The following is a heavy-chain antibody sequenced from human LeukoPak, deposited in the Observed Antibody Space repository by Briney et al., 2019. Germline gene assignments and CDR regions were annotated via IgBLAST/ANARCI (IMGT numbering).Heavy chain of an antibody. Sequence: ASVKVSCKASGYTFTGYYMHWVRQAPGQGLEWMGLINPNSGGTNYAQKFQGRVTMTRDTSISTAYMELSRLRSDDTAVYYCARGYDSSGYYDYWGQGTLVTVSS. J-gene: IGHJ4*02. CDR1: GYTFTGYY. V-gene: IGHV1-2*02. CDR3: ARGYDSSGYYDY. D-gene: IGHD3-22*01. CDR2: INPNSGGT.